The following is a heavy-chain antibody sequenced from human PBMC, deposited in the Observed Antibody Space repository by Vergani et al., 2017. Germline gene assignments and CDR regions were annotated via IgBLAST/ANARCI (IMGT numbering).Heavy chain of an antibody. CDR2: IYHSGST. CDR3: ARAWTAASDAFDI. D-gene: IGHD2-2*01. J-gene: IGHJ3*02. Sequence: QLQLQESGPGLVKPSETLSLTCTVSGGSISSSSYYWGWIRQPPGKGLEWIGYIYHSGSTYYNPSLKSRVTISVDRSKNQFSLKLSSVTAADTAVYYCARAWTAASDAFDIWGQGTMVTVSS. V-gene: IGHV4-39*07. CDR1: GGSISSSSYY.